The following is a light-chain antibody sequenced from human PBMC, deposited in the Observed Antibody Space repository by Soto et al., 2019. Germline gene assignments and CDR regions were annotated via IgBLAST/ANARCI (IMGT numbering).Light chain of an antibody. CDR3: ISYTSSSTLV. V-gene: IGLV2-14*01. J-gene: IGLJ1*01. CDR2: EVS. CDR1: ISDVGGYNY. Sequence: QSALTQPASVSGSPGQSITISCTGTISDVGGYNYVSWYQQHPGKAPKLMIYEVSNRPSGVSNRFSGSKSGNTASLTISGLQAEDESDYYCISYTSSSTLVFGTGTKLTVL.